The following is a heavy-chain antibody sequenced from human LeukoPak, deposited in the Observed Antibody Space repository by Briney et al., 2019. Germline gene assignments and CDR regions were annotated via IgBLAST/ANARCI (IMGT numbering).Heavy chain of an antibody. J-gene: IGHJ4*02. D-gene: IGHD2-21*02. V-gene: IGHV3-23*01. CDR1: AFSIINNT. CDR2: MSGSGDRT. Sequence: GGSLRLACAASAFSIINNTMSYVRQAPGKGLEWVSAMSGSGDRTYYADSVKGRFTISRDNSKNRLYLQMNSLRADDTAVYYCSTGFRGDCHSIDYWGQGTLVTVSS. CDR3: STGFRGDCHSIDY.